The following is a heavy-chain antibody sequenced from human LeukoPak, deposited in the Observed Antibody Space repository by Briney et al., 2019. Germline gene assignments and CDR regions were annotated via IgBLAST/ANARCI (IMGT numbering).Heavy chain of an antibody. CDR1: GFTFNNYW. CDR3: AKEMGPMVHGDY. V-gene: IGHV3-74*01. D-gene: IGHD2-8*01. CDR2: ISTDGSR. Sequence: GGSLRLSCAASGFTFNNYWMHWVRQAAGKGLVWVSRISTDGSRDYADSVKGRFTISRDNSKNTLYLQMDSLRAEDTAVYYCAKEMGPMVHGDYWGQGTLVTVSS. J-gene: IGHJ4*02.